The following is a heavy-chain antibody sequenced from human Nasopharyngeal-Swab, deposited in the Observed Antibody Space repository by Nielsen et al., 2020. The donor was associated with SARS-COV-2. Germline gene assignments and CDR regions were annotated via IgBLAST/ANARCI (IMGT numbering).Heavy chain of an antibody. CDR3: DPTSVLRFLEWLNNWFDP. CDR2: IYYSGST. CDR1: GGSISSSSYY. Sequence: EFLSLTCPVPGGSISSSSYYWGWIRQPPGKGLAWIGSIYYSGSTYNNPSLKSRDTISVDTSQNQFSLKLSSVTAADTAVYYSDPTSVLRFLEWLNNWFDPWGQGTLVTVSS. D-gene: IGHD3-3*01. V-gene: IGHV4-39*01. J-gene: IGHJ5*02.